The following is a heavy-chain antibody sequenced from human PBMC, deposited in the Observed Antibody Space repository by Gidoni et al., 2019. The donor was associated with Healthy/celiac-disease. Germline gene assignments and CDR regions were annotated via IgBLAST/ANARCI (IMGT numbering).Heavy chain of an antibody. V-gene: IGHV1-69*04. D-gene: IGHD5-18*01. CDR3: AREDTAMGAFDY. J-gene: IGHJ4*02. Sequence: QVQLVQSGAEVKKPGSSVKVSCKASGGTFSSYPISWVRQAPGQGLEWMGRIIPILGIANYAQKFQGRVTITADKSTSTAYMELSSLRSEDTAVYYCAREDTAMGAFDYWGQGTLVTVSS. CDR1: GGTFSSYP. CDR2: IIPILGIA.